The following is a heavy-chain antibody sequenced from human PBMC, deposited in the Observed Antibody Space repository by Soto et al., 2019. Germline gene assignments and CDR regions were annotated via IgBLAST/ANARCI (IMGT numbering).Heavy chain of an antibody. CDR1: GLTVRDYY. CDR2: ISSSDSTK. J-gene: IGHJ5*02. CDR3: ARGDGLNWFDP. Sequence: QVQLVESGGGLVKPGGSLRLSCAASGLTVRDYYMSWIRQAPGKGLEWVSYISSSDSTKYYADSVKGRFIISRDNAKNSLYLQMNSLRADDTAVYYCARGDGLNWFDPWGQGTLVTVSS. V-gene: IGHV3-11*01.